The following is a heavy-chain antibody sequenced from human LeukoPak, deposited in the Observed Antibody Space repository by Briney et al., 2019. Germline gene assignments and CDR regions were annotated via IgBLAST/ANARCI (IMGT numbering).Heavy chain of an antibody. Sequence: SETLSLTCAVSGSSISSSYWWGWIRQPPGKGLEWIGKIYYGGSTNYNPSLESRVTMSVDMSRNQFSLKLTSVTAVDTAVYYCARITMGGPYYHYYQFMDVWGKGTTVTVSS. J-gene: IGHJ6*03. CDR2: IYYGGST. D-gene: IGHD1-1*01. V-gene: IGHV4-28*01. CDR3: ARITMGGPYYHYYQFMDV. CDR1: GSSISSSYW.